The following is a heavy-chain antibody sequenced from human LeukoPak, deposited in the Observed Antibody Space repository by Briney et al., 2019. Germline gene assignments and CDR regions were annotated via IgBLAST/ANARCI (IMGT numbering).Heavy chain of an antibody. CDR3: TRGYSGHGNFDC. CDR1: GFTSNYW. V-gene: IGHV3-74*01. Sequence: GGSLRLSCAAIGFTSNYWMHWVRQAPGKGLVWVSRVSGDGSTTFYADSVKGRFTISRDNSKNTLYLQMNSLRAEDTVVYYCTRGYSGHGNFDCWGQGTLVTVSS. CDR2: VSGDGSTT. D-gene: IGHD5-12*01. J-gene: IGHJ4*02.